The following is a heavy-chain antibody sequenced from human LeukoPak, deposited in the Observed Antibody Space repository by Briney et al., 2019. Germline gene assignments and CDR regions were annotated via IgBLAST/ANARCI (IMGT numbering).Heavy chain of an antibody. CDR1: GGSISSSSYY. Sequence: PSETLSLTCTVSGGSISSSSYYWGWIRQPPGKGLEWIGSIYYSGSTYYNPSLKSRVTISVDTSKNQFSLKLSSVTAADTAVYYCASRAAIAIFGVVTAFDIWGQGTMVTASS. D-gene: IGHD3-3*01. V-gene: IGHV4-39*01. CDR3: ASRAAIAIFGVVTAFDI. J-gene: IGHJ3*02. CDR2: IYYSGST.